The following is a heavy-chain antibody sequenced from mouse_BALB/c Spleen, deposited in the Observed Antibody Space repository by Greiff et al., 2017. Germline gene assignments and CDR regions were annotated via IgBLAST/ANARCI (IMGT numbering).Heavy chain of an antibody. V-gene: IGHV5-4*02. J-gene: IGHJ1*01. CDR3: ARDRSTRGYWYFDV. CDR2: ISDGGSYT. D-gene: IGHD3-3*01. Sequence: EVQLQQSGGGLVKPGGSLKLSCAASGFTFSDYYMYWVRQTPEKRLEWVATISDGGSYTYYPDSVKGRFTISRDNAKNNLYLQMSSLKSEDTAMYYCARDRSTRGYWYFDVWGAGTTVTVSS. CDR1: GFTFSDYY.